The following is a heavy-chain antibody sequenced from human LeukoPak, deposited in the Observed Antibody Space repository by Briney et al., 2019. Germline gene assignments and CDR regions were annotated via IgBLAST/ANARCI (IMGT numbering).Heavy chain of an antibody. CDR1: GFTFSDYY. Sequence: PGGSLRLSCAASGFTFSDYYMSWIRQAPGKGLEWVSYISSSGSTIYYADSVKGRFTISRDNAKNSLYLQMNSLRAEDTAVYYCARTPSAAGTMWYRDWGQGTLVTVSS. V-gene: IGHV3-11*04. D-gene: IGHD6-13*01. CDR2: ISSSGSTI. CDR3: ARTPSAAGTMWYRD. J-gene: IGHJ4*02.